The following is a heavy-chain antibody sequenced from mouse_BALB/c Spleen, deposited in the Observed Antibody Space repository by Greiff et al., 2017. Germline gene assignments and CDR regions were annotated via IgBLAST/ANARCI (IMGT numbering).Heavy chain of an antibody. CDR1: GFSLTSYG. D-gene: IGHD2-2*01. CDR3: ARDGFYYGYDGFAY. V-gene: IGHV2-9*02. CDR2: IWAGGST. Sequence: QVQLKESGPGLVAPSQSLSITCTVSGFSLTSYGVHWVRQPPGKGLEWLGVIWAGGSTNYNSALMSRLSISKDNSKSQVFLKMNSLQTDDTAMYYCARDGFYYGYDGFAYWGQGTLVTVSA. J-gene: IGHJ3*01.